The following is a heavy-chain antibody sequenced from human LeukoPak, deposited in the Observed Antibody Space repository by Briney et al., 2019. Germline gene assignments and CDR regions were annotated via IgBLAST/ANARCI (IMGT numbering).Heavy chain of an antibody. V-gene: IGHV3-53*01. CDR3: TRVRDGYNYVFDN. J-gene: IGHJ4*02. CDR2: IYRGGAT. D-gene: IGHD5-24*01. CDR1: GFTVSNSY. Sequence: PGGSLRLSCAASGFTVSNSYLSWVRQAPGKGLEWVSVIYRGGATYYADSAKERFTISRDTSKNTLNLQMNSLRAEDTAIYYCTRVRDGYNYVFDNWGQGTLVTVSS.